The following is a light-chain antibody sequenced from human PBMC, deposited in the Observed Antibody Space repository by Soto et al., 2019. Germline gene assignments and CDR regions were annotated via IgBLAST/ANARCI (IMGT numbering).Light chain of an antibody. V-gene: IGLV2-8*01. Sequence: QSVLTQPPSASGSPGQSVTISCTGTSSDVGGYNYVSWYQQHPGKAPKVMISEVSKRPSGVPDRFSGSKSGNTASLTVSGLQAEDEADYYCSSYAGSNNLVFGGGTQLTVL. CDR2: EVS. CDR1: SSDVGGYNY. J-gene: IGLJ3*02. CDR3: SSYAGSNNLV.